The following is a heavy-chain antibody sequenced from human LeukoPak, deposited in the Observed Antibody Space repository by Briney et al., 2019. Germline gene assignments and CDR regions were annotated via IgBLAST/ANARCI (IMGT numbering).Heavy chain of an antibody. CDR2: IYTSGST. V-gene: IGHV4-61*05. D-gene: IGHD1-26*01. CDR1: GGSISSSNHC. CDR3: ARHQWELPFDY. Sequence: SETLSLTCTVSGGSISSSNHCWGWIRQPPGKGLEWIGYIYTSGSTNYNPSLKSRVTISVDTSKNQFSLKLSSVTAADTAVYYCARHQWELPFDYWGQGTLVTVSS. J-gene: IGHJ4*02.